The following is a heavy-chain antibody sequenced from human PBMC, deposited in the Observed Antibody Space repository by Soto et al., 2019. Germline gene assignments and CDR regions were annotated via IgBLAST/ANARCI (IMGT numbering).Heavy chain of an antibody. CDR3: ASSQGDY. CDR2: ISWDDDTT. V-gene: IGHV3-43*01. CDR1: GFTFDDHN. Sequence: EVYLVESGGDVVQPGGSLRLSCAASGFTFDDHNIHWVRQATGKGLQWVCLISWDDDTTYYTDSVKGRFTVSRDNSKNSVYLQMNALTPEDTAFYYCASSQGDYWGQGTLVTESS. J-gene: IGHJ4*02.